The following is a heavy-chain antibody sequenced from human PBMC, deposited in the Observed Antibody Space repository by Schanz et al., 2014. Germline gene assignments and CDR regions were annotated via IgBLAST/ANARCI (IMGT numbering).Heavy chain of an antibody. J-gene: IGHJ3*01. CDR1: GFTFSSYA. CDR3: GRDYERDLSSPRHDAFDV. D-gene: IGHD3-16*01. V-gene: IGHV3-23*04. Sequence: EVQLVESGGGLVKPGGSLRLSCAASGFTFSSYAMSWVRQAPGKGLEWVSVISGSGGTTYYADSVKGRFTISRDNEKKSLYLQINSGRAEDTAVYFCGRDYERDLSSPRHDAFDVWGQGTVVTVSS. CDR2: ISGSGGTT.